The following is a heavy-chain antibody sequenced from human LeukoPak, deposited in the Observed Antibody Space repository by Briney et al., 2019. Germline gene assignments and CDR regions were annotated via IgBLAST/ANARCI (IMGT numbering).Heavy chain of an antibody. V-gene: IGHV1-2*02. D-gene: IGHD3-3*01. CDR1: GFTFNAYY. Sequence: ASVKVSCKASGFTFNAYYIHWVRQAPGQGLEWMGWINPNTGDTNFAQKFQGSVTMTRDTSIRTAYMELISLTSDDTAVYYCAKVGSFTIFGVGAFDLWGQGTLVTVSS. CDR2: INPNTGDT. CDR3: AKVGSFTIFGVGAFDL. J-gene: IGHJ3*01.